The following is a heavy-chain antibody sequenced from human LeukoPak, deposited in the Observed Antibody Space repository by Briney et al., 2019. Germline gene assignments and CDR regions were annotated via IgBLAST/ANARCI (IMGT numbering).Heavy chain of an antibody. J-gene: IGHJ4*02. CDR3: ASVTTRPPYYFDY. CDR2: IYYSGST. V-gene: IGHV4-59*01. D-gene: IGHD4-17*01. CDR1: GGSISSYY. Sequence: SETLSLTCTVSGGSISSYYWSWIRQPPGKGLEWIGYIYYSGSTNYNPSLKSRVTISVDTSKNQFSLKLSSVTAADTAVYYCASVTTRPPYYFDYWGQGTLVTVSS.